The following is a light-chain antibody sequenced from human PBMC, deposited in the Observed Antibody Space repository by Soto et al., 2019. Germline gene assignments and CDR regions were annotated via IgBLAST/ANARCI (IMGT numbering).Light chain of an antibody. CDR3: QQSFITPPLT. J-gene: IGKJ4*01. Sequence: DIQMTQSPSSLSASIGDRITITCRASQSISTYLNWYQQKPGKAPRLLIYGASTLQNGVPSGFNGSGSATDYTLTISSLQPEDFATYYCQQSFITPPLTFGGGTKVEMK. V-gene: IGKV1-39*01. CDR2: GAS. CDR1: QSISTY.